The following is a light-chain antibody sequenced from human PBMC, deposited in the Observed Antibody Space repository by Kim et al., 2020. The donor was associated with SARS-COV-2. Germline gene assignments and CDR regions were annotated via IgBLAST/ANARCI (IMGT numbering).Light chain of an antibody. CDR3: SSYTSSTTVV. Sequence: SITISCTGTSSDVGNYNFVSWYQQHPGNAPKLMIYDFSNRPSGFSNRFSGSKSGNTASLTISGLQAEDEADYYCSSYTSSTTVVFGGGTQLTVL. CDR1: SSDVGNYNF. CDR2: DFS. J-gene: IGLJ2*01. V-gene: IGLV2-14*03.